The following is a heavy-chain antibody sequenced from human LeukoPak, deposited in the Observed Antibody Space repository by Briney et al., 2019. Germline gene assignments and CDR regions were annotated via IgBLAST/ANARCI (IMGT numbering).Heavy chain of an antibody. D-gene: IGHD6-19*01. CDR2: IRDSGGST. CDR1: GFTFITYA. J-gene: IGHJ3*02. Sequence: PGGSLRLSCAASGFTFITYAMSWVRQAPGKGLQWVSVIRDSGGSTYYADSVKGRFTISRDNSKNTLYLQMNSLRAEDTAVYYCAKAGRSGWYTGWPFDIWGQGTMVTVSS. V-gene: IGHV3-23*01. CDR3: AKAGRSGWYTGWPFDI.